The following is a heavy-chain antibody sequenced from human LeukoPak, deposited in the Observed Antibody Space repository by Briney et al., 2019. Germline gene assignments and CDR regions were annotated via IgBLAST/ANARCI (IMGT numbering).Heavy chain of an antibody. V-gene: IGHV1-69*13. CDR1: GGTFSSYA. D-gene: IGHD5-12*01. CDR3: ARVKVATITYYYYYYGMDV. Sequence: AVKVSCKASGGTFSSYAISWVRQAPGQGLEWMGGIIPIFGTANYAQKFQGRVTITADESTSTAYMELSSLRSEDTAVYYCARVKVATITYYYYYYGMDVWGQGTTVTVSS. CDR2: IIPIFGTA. J-gene: IGHJ6*02.